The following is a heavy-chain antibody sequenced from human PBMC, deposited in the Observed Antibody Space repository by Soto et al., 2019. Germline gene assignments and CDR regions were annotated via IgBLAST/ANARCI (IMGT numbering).Heavy chain of an antibody. CDR2: IRSKAYSGTT. V-gene: IGHV3-49*03. CDR1: GFTFGDYA. Sequence: GGSLRLSCTASGFTFGDYAMSWFRQAPGKGLEWVGFIRSKAYSGTTEYAASVKGRFTISRDDSKSIAYLQMNSLKTEDTAVYYCTTDFTGYYIYYGMDVWGQGTTVTVSS. D-gene: IGHD3-9*01. J-gene: IGHJ6*02. CDR3: TTDFTGYYIYYGMDV.